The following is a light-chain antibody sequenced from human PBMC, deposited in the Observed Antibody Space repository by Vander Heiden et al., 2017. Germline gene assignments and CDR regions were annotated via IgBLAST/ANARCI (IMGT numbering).Light chain of an antibody. CDR1: ISNLGAGYD. CDR3: QSYDSSLSLYV. V-gene: IGLV1-40*01. CDR2: GNS. J-gene: IGLJ1*01. Sequence: QSVLTQPPSASGAPGQRVTIPRTGGISNLGAGYDVPWYQQLPGTAPALLVYGNSNRPSGVPDRGSGSKSGTSASLAITGLQAEDESDYYCQSYDSSLSLYVFGTGTKVTVL.